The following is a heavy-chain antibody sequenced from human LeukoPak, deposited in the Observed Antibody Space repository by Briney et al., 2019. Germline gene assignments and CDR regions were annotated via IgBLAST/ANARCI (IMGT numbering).Heavy chain of an antibody. CDR2: ISGSGGST. Sequence: GGSLRLSCAASGFTFSSYAMSWVRQAPGKGLEWVSAISGSGGSTYYADSVKGRFTISRDNAKNSLYLQMNSLRVEDTAVYYCAREGQRHDYWGQGTLVTVSS. CDR3: AREGQRHDY. CDR1: GFTFSSYA. V-gene: IGHV3-23*01. J-gene: IGHJ4*02. D-gene: IGHD6-25*01.